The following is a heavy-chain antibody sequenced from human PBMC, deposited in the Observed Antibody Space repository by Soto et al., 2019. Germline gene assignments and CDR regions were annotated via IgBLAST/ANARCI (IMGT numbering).Heavy chain of an antibody. CDR2: ISSSGGAI. Sequence: GGSLRLSCAASGFIFSDYTMTWVRQAPGRGLEIVSHISSSGGAIFYAESVKGRFTVSRDNAKNSLYLQMNSLRDEDTAVYFCARDHGGSTWFVGVYYFFGMDVWGQGTAVTVSS. J-gene: IGHJ6*02. CDR1: GFIFSDYT. D-gene: IGHD6-13*01. CDR3: ARDHGGSTWFVGVYYFFGMDV. V-gene: IGHV3-48*02.